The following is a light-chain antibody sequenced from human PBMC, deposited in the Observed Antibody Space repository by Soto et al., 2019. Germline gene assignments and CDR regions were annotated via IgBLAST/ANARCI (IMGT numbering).Light chain of an antibody. CDR2: EVS. J-gene: IGLJ2*01. CDR3: SSYTIDSSVV. CDR1: SSGVAAYNY. Sequence: QSALTQPASVSGSPGQSITISCTGTSSGVAAYNYVSWYQQHPGQAPKLIIYEVSNRPSGVSSRFSGSKSGSTASLTISGLLAEDEAHYYCSSYTIDSSVVFGGGTKLTVL. V-gene: IGLV2-14*01.